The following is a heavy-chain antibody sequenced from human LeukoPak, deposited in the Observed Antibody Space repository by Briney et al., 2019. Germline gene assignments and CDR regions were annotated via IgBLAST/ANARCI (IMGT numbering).Heavy chain of an antibody. CDR3: ARTIFGVVAAGY. D-gene: IGHD3-3*01. V-gene: IGHV4-39*01. CDR1: GGSISSSSYY. Sequence: SETLSLTCTVSGGSISSSSYYWGWIRQPPGKGLEWIGSIYYSGSTYYNPSPKSRVTISVDTSKNQFSLKLSSVTAADTAVYYCARTIFGVVAAGYWGQGTLVTVSS. J-gene: IGHJ4*02. CDR2: IYYSGST.